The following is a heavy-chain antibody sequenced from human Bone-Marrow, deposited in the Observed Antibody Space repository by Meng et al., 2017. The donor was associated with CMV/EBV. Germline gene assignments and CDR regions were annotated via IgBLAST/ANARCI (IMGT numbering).Heavy chain of an antibody. D-gene: IGHD2-2*02. CDR1: GGSISSYY. J-gene: IGHJ1*01. CDR2: IYYSGST. Sequence: SETLSLTCTVAGGSISSYYWSWIRQPPGKGLEWSGYIYYSGSTNYNPSLKSRVTISVDTSKNQFSLKLSSVTAADTAVYYCARTYCSSTSCYRGYFPHWCQGTLVTVSS. CDR3: ARTYCSSTSCYRGYFPH. V-gene: IGHV4-59*01.